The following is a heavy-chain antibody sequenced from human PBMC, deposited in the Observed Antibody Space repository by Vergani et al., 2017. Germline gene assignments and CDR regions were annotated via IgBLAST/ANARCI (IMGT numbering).Heavy chain of an antibody. D-gene: IGHD3-16*01. CDR3: AKHFRGWGIDY. Sequence: QVQLVESGGGVVQRGGSLRLSCATSGFTLSNYDMQWIRPGPGKGLEFVAFIQFDGSNQYYADSVKGRFTLSRDFSKNTRYLQMNSLRTDDTATYYCAKHFRGWGIDYWGQGTQVIVSS. CDR2: IQFDGSNQ. V-gene: IGHV3-30*02. CDR1: GFTLSNYD. J-gene: IGHJ4*02.